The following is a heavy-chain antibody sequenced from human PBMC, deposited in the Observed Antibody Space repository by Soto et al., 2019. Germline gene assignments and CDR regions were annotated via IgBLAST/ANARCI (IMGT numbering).Heavy chain of an antibody. Sequence: EVQLVESGGGLVQPGGSLRLSCAASGFTFSSYSMNWVRQAPGKGLEWVSYISSSSSTIYYADSVKGRFTISRDNAKNSLYXXXNXXXXXXXXXXXXXXXXYDFWSGDYYYYMDVWGKGTTVTVSS. CDR1: GFTFSSYS. CDR3: XXXXYDFWSGDYYYYMDV. D-gene: IGHD3-3*01. V-gene: IGHV3-48*01. CDR2: ISSSSSTI. J-gene: IGHJ6*03.